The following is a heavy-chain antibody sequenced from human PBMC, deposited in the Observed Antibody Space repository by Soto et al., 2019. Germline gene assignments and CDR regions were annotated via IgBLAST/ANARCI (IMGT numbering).Heavy chain of an antibody. CDR3: ARYRREAVAGYTLDN. Sequence: SETLSLTCTVSCGSISSNYWTWIRQPPGKGLEWIGYVYNSGSTNYNPSLKSRVTISEDTSKSQFSLKVNSMTAADTAVYYCARYRREAVAGYTLDNWGQGILVTVSS. CDR2: VYNSGST. D-gene: IGHD6-13*01. V-gene: IGHV4-59*01. CDR1: CGSISSNY. J-gene: IGHJ4*02.